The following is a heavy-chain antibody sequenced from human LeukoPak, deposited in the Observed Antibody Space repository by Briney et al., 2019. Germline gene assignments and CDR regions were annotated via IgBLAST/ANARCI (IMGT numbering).Heavy chain of an antibody. CDR3: ARGYGSGSPDY. J-gene: IGHJ4*02. CDR1: GGSVSSGSYY. D-gene: IGHD3-10*01. Sequence: SETLSLTCTVSGGSVSSGSYYWSWIRQPPGKGLEWIGYIYYSGSTNYNPSLKSRVTISVDTSKNQFSLKLSSVTAADTAVYYCARGYGSGSPDYWGQGTLVTVSS. CDR2: IYYSGST. V-gene: IGHV4-61*01.